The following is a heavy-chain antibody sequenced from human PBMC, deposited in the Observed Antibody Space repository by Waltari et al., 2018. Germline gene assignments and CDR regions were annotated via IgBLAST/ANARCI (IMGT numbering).Heavy chain of an antibody. Sequence: EVQLLESGGGLVQPGGSLRLSCAASGFTFSSYAMSWVRPAPGRGLEWVSAISGSGGSTYYADSVKGRFTISRDNSKNTLYLQMNSLRAEDTAVYYCAKDPATQWLVRGDWFDPWGQGTLVTVSS. D-gene: IGHD6-19*01. CDR2: ISGSGGST. J-gene: IGHJ5*02. CDR1: GFTFSSYA. CDR3: AKDPATQWLVRGDWFDP. V-gene: IGHV3-23*01.